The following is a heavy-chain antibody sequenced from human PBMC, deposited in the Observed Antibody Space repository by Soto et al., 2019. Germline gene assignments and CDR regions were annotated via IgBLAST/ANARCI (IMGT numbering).Heavy chain of an antibody. V-gene: IGHV4-59*01. CDR1: GDSISAYS. J-gene: IGHJ4*02. D-gene: IGHD5-12*01. CDR2: IHYNGNT. CDR3: AREGNLGRWLQPLDF. Sequence: QVQLQVSGPGLVKPSETLSLTCTVSGDSISAYSWSWVRQPPGKGLEWIGNIHYNGNTKYNPSLKSRVTMSLDTPKNQFSLRLISVTAADTAKYFCAREGNLGRWLQPLDFWGQGTLVTVSS.